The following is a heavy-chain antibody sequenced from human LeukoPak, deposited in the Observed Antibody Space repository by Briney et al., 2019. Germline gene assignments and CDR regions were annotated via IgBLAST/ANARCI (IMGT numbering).Heavy chain of an antibody. J-gene: IGHJ4*02. Sequence: SETLSLTRTVSVGSLGSDSSYWGWIRQSPGKGLEWIGSVYYTGDTYYNPPLKGRVTISVDTSRNQYSLRLTSMPAAYSSVYYCASLMVVAGRPYLVSWGQGSLVTVSS. D-gene: IGHD6-19*01. CDR1: VGSLGSDSSY. CDR2: VYYTGDT. CDR3: ASLMVVAGRPYLVS. V-gene: IGHV4-39*01.